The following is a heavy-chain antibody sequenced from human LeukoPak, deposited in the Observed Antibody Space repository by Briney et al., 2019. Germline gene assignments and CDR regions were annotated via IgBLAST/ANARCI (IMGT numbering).Heavy chain of an antibody. CDR2: IWYDGSNK. Sequence: PGGSLRLSCAASGFTFSSYAMNWVRQAPGKGLEWVTVIWYDGSNKYYVDSVKGRFTISRDNSKNTLYLQMNSLRAEDTAVYYCARDPTAYYDSSGYYLNTIDYWGQGTLVTVSS. CDR1: GFTFSSYA. CDR3: ARDPTAYYDSSGYYLNTIDY. V-gene: IGHV3-33*08. D-gene: IGHD3-22*01. J-gene: IGHJ4*02.